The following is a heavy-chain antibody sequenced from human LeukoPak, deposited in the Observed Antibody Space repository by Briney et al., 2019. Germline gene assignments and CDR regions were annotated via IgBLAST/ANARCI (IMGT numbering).Heavy chain of an antibody. D-gene: IGHD3-10*01. CDR3: AKDLYSSLSGSEVFDI. CDR1: GYLFISYG. Sequence: ASVKVSCKTSGYLFISYGINWVRQAPGQGLEWMGWISGHTGRATYAQKFQDRLTMTSDVPTTTAYMELTGLRFNDTAVDFCAKDLYSSLSGSEVFDIWGQGTRVTV. J-gene: IGHJ3*02. CDR2: ISGHTGRA. V-gene: IGHV1-18*01.